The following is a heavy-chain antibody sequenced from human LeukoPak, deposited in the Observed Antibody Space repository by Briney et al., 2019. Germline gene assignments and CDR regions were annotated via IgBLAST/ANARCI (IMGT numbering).Heavy chain of an antibody. CDR3: ARRYYYDSSGYYYGY. D-gene: IGHD3-22*01. Sequence: GGSLRLSCAASGFTVSSNYMSWVRQAPGKGLEWVSVIYSGGSTYYAASAKGRFTISRDNSKNTLYLQMNSLRAEDTAVYYCARRYYYDSSGYYYGYWGQGTLVTVSS. V-gene: IGHV3-66*02. CDR2: IYSGGST. J-gene: IGHJ4*02. CDR1: GFTVSSNY.